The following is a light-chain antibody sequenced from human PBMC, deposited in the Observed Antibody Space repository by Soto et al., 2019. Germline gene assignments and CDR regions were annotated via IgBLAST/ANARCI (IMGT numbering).Light chain of an antibody. Sequence: EIVMTQSPATLSVSPGERATLSCRASQSVSSNLAWYQQKPGQAPRLLIYGASTRATGIPARFSGSGSGTEFTLTISSLQSEDFAVYYCQQYNNWPQGVPFGQGTKLEIK. V-gene: IGKV3-15*01. J-gene: IGKJ2*01. CDR1: QSVSSN. CDR3: QQYNNWPQGVP. CDR2: GAS.